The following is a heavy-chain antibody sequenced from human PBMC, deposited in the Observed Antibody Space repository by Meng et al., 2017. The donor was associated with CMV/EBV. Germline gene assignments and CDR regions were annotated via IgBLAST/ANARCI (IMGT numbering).Heavy chain of an antibody. V-gene: IGHV2-70D*14. D-gene: IGHD3-22*01. Sequence: SGPTLVKPTQTLTLTCTFSGFSLSTSGMRVSWIRQPPGKALEWLARIDWDDDKFYSTSLKTRLTISKDTSKNQVVLTMTNMDPVDTATYYCARIADSSGYFDYWGQGTQVTVSS. CDR2: IDWDDDK. J-gene: IGHJ4*02. CDR3: ARIADSSGYFDY. CDR1: GFSLSTSGMR.